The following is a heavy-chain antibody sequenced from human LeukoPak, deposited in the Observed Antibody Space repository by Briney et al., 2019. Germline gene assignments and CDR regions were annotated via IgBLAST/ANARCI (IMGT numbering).Heavy chain of an antibody. CDR2: IYSGGST. D-gene: IGHD4-17*01. J-gene: IGHJ4*02. CDR1: GFTVSSNY. CDR3: ARDYGDYAFDY. V-gene: IGHV3-66*01. Sequence: PGGSLRLSCAASGFTVSSNYMSWVRQAPGKGLEWVSVIYSGGSTYYADSVKGRFTISRDNSKNTLYLQMNSLRAEDTAVNYCARDYGDYAFDYWGQGTLVTVSS.